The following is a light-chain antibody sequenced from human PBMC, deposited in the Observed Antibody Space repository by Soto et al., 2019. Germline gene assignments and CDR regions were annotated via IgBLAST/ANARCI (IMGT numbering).Light chain of an antibody. J-gene: IGLJ2*01. CDR2: EVS. V-gene: IGLV2-14*01. Sequence: QSVLTQPASVSGSPGQAITISCTGTGSDVGGYNYVSWYQHHPGKAPKLMIYEVSNRPSGVSNRFSGSKSGNTASLTISGLQTEDEADYYCSSYTDSSTVVFGGGTKLPAL. CDR3: SSYTDSSTVV. CDR1: GSDVGGYNY.